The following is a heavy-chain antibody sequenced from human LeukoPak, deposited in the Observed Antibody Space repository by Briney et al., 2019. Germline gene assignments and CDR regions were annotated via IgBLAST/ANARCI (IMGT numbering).Heavy chain of an antibody. V-gene: IGHV3-30*04. CDR2: ISYDGSNK. CDR3: AGDGQYCSSTSCYEFEGWFDP. CDR1: GFTISNHA. J-gene: IGHJ5*02. D-gene: IGHD2-2*01. Sequence: GGSLRLSCAASGFTISNHAMHWVRQPPGKGLEWVAVISYDGSNKYYADSVKGCFTISRDNSKNTLYLQMNSLRPEDTAVYYCAGDGQYCSSTSCYEFEGWFDPWGQGTLVTVSS.